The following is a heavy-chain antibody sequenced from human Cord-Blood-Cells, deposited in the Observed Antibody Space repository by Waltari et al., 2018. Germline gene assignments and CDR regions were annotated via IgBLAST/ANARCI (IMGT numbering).Heavy chain of an antibody. CDR3: ARPYPFSFHVEYYYYGMDV. V-gene: IGHV1-69*06. CDR1: GGTFSSSA. D-gene: IGHD3-16*02. CDR2: IIPIFGTA. Sequence: QVQLVQSGAEVKKPGSSVKVSCKASGGTFSSSAISWVRQAPGTGTEWLGGIIPIFGTANYAQKFQGRVTITADKSTSTAYMELSSLRSEDTAVYYCARPYPFSFHVEYYYYGMDVWGQGTTVTVSS. J-gene: IGHJ6*02.